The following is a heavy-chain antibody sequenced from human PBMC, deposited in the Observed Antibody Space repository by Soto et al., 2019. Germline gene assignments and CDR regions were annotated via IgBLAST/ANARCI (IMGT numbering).Heavy chain of an antibody. D-gene: IGHD3-22*01. CDR2: ISISSSTI. CDR1: VFTFRSYS. Sequence: GWSLRLSCAASVFTFRSYSMNWVRQAPGKGLEWVSYISISSSTIYYADSVKGRFTISRDNAKNSLYLQMNSLRDEDTAVYYCVYPTYYYDSSGYTFDYWGQGTLVTVSS. V-gene: IGHV3-48*02. J-gene: IGHJ4*02. CDR3: VYPTYYYDSSGYTFDY.